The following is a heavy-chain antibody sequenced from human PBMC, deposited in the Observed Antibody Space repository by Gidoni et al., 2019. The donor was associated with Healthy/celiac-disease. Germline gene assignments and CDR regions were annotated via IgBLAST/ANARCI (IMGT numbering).Heavy chain of an antibody. V-gene: IGHV7-4-1*02. Sequence: QVQLVQSGSELKKPGASVKVSCQASGYSFTSHPMHWVRQAPGQGLEWMGWIITNTGNPTSAQGFTGRFVFALDTSVSTADLQISSLKAEDTAVYYWARVGGYFDWLSPKGWGWFDPWGQGTLVNVSS. CDR1: GYSFTSHP. CDR2: IITNTGNP. D-gene: IGHD3-9*01. J-gene: IGHJ5*02. CDR3: ARVGGYFDWLSPKGWGWFDP.